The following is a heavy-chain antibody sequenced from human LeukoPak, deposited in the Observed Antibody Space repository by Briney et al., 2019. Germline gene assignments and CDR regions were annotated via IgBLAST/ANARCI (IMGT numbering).Heavy chain of an antibody. D-gene: IGHD5-18*01. CDR2: ISYDGSNK. CDR3: AKTAMVTRWFDP. CDR1: GFTFSSYG. Sequence: GGSLRLSCAASGFTFSSYGMHWVRQAPGKGLEWVAVISYDGSNKYYADSVKGRFTISRDNSKNTLYLQMNSLRAEDTAVYYCAKTAMVTRWFDPWGQGTLVTVSS. J-gene: IGHJ5*02. V-gene: IGHV3-30*18.